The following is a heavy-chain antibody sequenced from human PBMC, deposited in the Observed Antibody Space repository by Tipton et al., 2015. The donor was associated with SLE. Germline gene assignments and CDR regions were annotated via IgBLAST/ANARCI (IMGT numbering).Heavy chain of an antibody. J-gene: IGHJ4*02. CDR2: IYYSGST. CDR3: ARQNYYDSSGYYHPFDY. D-gene: IGHD3-22*01. CDR1: GGSISSYY. V-gene: IGHV4-59*08. Sequence: TLSLTCTVSGGSISSYYWSWIRQPPGKGLEWIGYIYYSGSTNYNPSLKSRVTISVDTSKNQFSLNLSSVTAADTAVYYCARQNYYDSSGYYHPFDYWGQGTLVTVSS.